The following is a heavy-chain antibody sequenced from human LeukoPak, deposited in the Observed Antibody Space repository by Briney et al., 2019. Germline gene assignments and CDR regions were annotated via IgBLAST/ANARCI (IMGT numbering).Heavy chain of an antibody. CDR1: GYTFTSYG. J-gene: IGHJ6*02. Sequence: ASVKVSCKASGYTFTSYGISWVRQAPGQGLEWMGWISAYNGNTNYAQKLQGRVTMTTDTSTSTAYMERRSLRSDDTAVYYCARDYYYGSGSYYNDLYYYYYYGMDVWGQGTTVTVSS. CDR2: ISAYNGNT. CDR3: ARDYYYGSGSYYNDLYYYYYYGMDV. D-gene: IGHD3-10*01. V-gene: IGHV1-18*01.